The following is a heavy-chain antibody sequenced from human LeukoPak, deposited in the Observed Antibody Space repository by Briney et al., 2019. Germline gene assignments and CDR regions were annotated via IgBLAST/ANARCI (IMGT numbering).Heavy chain of an antibody. CDR3: AELGITMIGGV. Sequence: PGGSLRPSWPAPGSTSSSYEMNWFGQAPGKGLEWVSYISSSGSTIYYADSVKGRFTISRDNAKNSLYLQMNSLRAEDTAVYYCAELGITMIGGVWGKGTTVTISS. D-gene: IGHD3-10*02. V-gene: IGHV3-48*03. J-gene: IGHJ6*04. CDR2: ISSSGSTI. CDR1: GSTSSSYE.